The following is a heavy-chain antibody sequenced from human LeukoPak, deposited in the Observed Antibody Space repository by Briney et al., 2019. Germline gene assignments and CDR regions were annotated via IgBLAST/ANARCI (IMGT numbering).Heavy chain of an antibody. CDR2: ISPNSGGT. D-gene: IGHD6-13*01. V-gene: IGHV1-2*06. J-gene: IGHJ4*02. CDR3: ARRQYSSSPFDY. Sequence: GASVKVSCKASGYTFTGYYMHWVRQAPGQGLEWMGRISPNSGGTNYAQKFQGRVTMTRDTSISTAYMELSRLRSDDTAVYYCARRQYSSSPFDYWGQGTLVTVSS. CDR1: GYTFTGYY.